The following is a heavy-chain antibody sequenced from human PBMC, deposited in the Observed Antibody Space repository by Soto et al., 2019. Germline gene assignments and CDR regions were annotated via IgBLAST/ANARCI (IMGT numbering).Heavy chain of an antibody. Sequence: QVQLQQWGAGLLKPSETLSLTCAVSGGSFSGFRWSYIAQSPGKGLEWIGEIADGGVTIYNPSLEPLVTVSLDTSKNQSSLELNAVTAADTAVYYCARRTLSMIRGAFDSWGQGTLVTVSS. J-gene: IGHJ4*02. CDR1: GGSFSGFR. CDR2: IADGGVT. V-gene: IGHV4-34*01. CDR3: ARRTLSMIRGAFDS. D-gene: IGHD3-10*01.